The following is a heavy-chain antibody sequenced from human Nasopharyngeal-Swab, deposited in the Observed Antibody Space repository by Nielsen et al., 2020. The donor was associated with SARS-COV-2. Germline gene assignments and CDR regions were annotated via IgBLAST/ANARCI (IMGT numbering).Heavy chain of an antibody. CDR2: ISYDGSNK. D-gene: IGHD1-26*01. J-gene: IGHJ4*02. Sequence: GESLKISCAASGFTFNSYAMHWVRQAPGKGLEWVAVISYDGSNKYYADSVKGRFTISRDNSKNTLYLQMNSLGAEDTAVYYCARGYSGSYYSPFDYWGQGTLVTVSS. V-gene: IGHV3-30-3*01. CDR3: ARGYSGSYYSPFDY. CDR1: GFTFNSYA.